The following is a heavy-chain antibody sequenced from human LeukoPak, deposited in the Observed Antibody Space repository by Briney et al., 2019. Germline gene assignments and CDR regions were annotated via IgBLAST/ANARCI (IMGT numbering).Heavy chain of an antibody. CDR2: INAGNGNT. J-gene: IGHJ4*02. CDR3: ARGKSMIVVVPLLPDY. Sequence: ASVKVSCKASGYTFTSYAMHWVRQAPGQRLEWMGWINAGNGNTKYSQKFQGRVTITRDTSASTAYMELSSLRSEDTAVYYCARGKSMIVVVPLLPDYWGQGTLVTVSS. CDR1: GYTFTSYA. D-gene: IGHD3-22*01. V-gene: IGHV1-3*01.